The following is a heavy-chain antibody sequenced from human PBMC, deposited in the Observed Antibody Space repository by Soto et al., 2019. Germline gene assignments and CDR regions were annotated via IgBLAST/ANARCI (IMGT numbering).Heavy chain of an antibody. Sequence: SQTLSLTGAISGDSVSSNSAAWNWIRQSPSGGLEWLGRTYYRSRWYNDYAVSVRSRITINPDTSKNQFSLHLNSVTPEDTAVYFFVGTSAVQRYYLDVPARGTTVTVSS. CDR2: TYYRSRWYN. CDR3: VGTSAVQRYYLDV. D-gene: IGHD1-7*01. V-gene: IGHV6-1*01. CDR1: GDSVSSNSAA. J-gene: IGHJ6*03.